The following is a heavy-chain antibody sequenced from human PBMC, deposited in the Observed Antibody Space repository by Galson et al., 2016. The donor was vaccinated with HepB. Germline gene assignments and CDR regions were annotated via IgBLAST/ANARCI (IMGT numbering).Heavy chain of an antibody. V-gene: IGHV4-59*13. Sequence: SETLSLTCAVSGGSISPYYWSWIRQPPGKGLECLGYIDYSGSTHYNPSLKSRVTISVDTSKKQFSLKLRSGTAADTAVYYCARVAGIVSAGPLGHYYGMDVWGQGTTVTVSS. CDR2: IDYSGST. D-gene: IGHD6-13*01. J-gene: IGHJ6*02. CDR3: ARVAGIVSAGPLGHYYGMDV. CDR1: GGSISPYY.